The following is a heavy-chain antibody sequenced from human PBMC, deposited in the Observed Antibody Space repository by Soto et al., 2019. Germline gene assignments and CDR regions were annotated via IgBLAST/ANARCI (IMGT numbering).Heavy chain of an antibody. CDR2: ISGSGGST. D-gene: IGHD2-2*01. J-gene: IGHJ4*02. Sequence: GGSLRLSCAASGFTFSSYAMSWVRQAPGKGLEWVSAISGSGGSTYYADSVKGRFTISRDNSKNTLYLQMNSLRAEDTAVYYCAKDPRLLSTLSLFDYWGQGTLVTVSS. V-gene: IGHV3-23*01. CDR1: GFTFSSYA. CDR3: AKDPRLLSTLSLFDY.